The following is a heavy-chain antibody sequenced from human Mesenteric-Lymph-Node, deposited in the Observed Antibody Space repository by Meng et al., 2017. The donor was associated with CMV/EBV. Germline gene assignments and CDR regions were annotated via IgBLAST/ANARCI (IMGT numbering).Heavy chain of an antibody. CDR2: ISASGNSR. Sequence: GGSLRLSCATSEFPVSNYPMSWVRQAPGTGLEWVAGISASGNSRYDADSVRGRFTISRDNSKSTLYLEMKSLRVEDSAVYYCAGGGPAIFSPFDPWGRGTLVTVSS. J-gene: IGHJ5*02. D-gene: IGHD3-16*01. CDR1: EFPVSNYP. V-gene: IGHV3-23*01. CDR3: AGGGPAIFSPFDP.